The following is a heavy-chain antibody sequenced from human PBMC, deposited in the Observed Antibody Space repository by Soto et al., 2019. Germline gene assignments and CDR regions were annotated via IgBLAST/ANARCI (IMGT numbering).Heavy chain of an antibody. CDR1: GYSSTSYA. J-gene: IGHJ4*02. CDR2: ISGSGGST. Sequence: SRRLSRGVGGYSSTSYAMSRFQQAPGKGLEWVSGISGSGGSTFYADSVKGRFTISKDNSKNTLYLQMNSLRAEDTAVYYCTKAEVITSFGVPGYWGQGTLVTVSS. D-gene: IGHD3-3*01. V-gene: IGHV3-23*01. CDR3: TKAEVITSFGVPGY.